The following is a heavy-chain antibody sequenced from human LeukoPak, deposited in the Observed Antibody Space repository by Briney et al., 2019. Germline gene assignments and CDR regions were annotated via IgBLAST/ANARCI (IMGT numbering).Heavy chain of an antibody. Sequence: GGSLRLSCAASGFTFSTYYMTWVRQAPGRGLEWVASIEKRGSDKYHVDSVKGRFTISRDNAKNSLYLQMNSLRAEDTAVYYCARGTGLFDYWGQGTQVTVSS. V-gene: IGHV3-7*02. CDR1: GFTFSTYY. D-gene: IGHD1-1*01. J-gene: IGHJ4*02. CDR3: ARGTGLFDY. CDR2: IEKRGSDK.